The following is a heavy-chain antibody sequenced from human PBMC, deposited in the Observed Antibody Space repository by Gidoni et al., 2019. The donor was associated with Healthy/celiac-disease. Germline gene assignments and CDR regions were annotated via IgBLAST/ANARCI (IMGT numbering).Heavy chain of an antibody. V-gene: IGHV1-69*02. Sequence: QVQLVQSGAEVKKPGSSVKVSCKASGGTFSSYTISWVQQAPGQGLEWMGRITPSLGIANDAQKFQGRVKITADKSTSTAYIELSSLKSEDTAVYYCARGELAVAGRKPNYYYGMDVWGQGTTVTVSS. CDR3: ARGELAVAGRKPNYYYGMDV. D-gene: IGHD6-13*01. J-gene: IGHJ6*02. CDR1: GGTFSSYT. CDR2: ITPSLGIA.